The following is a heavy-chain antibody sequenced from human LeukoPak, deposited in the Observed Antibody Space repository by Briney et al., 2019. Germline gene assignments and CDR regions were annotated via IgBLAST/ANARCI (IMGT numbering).Heavy chain of an antibody. CDR1: GGSISSSSYY. J-gene: IGHJ6*03. Sequence: SETLPLTCTVSGGSISSSSYYWGWIRQPPGKGLEWIGSIYYSGSTYYNPSLKSRVTISVDTSKNQFSLKLSSVTAADTVVYYCARYAGITMVRGDYYMDVWGKGTTVTVSS. CDR2: IYYSGST. CDR3: ARYAGITMVRGDYYMDV. D-gene: IGHD3-10*01. V-gene: IGHV4-39*01.